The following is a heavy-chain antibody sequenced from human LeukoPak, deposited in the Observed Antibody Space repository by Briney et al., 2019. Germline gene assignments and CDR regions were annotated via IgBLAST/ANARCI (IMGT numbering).Heavy chain of an antibody. Sequence: SETLSLTCALYGGSFSDYYWSWIRQPPGKGLEWIGEINRSGSTNYNPSLKSRVTISVDTSKNQFSLKLSSVTAADTAVYYCARRITVVYYFDYWGQGTPVTVSS. CDR1: GGSFSDYY. CDR2: INRSGST. D-gene: IGHD2-8*02. V-gene: IGHV4-34*01. J-gene: IGHJ4*02. CDR3: ARRITVVYYFDY.